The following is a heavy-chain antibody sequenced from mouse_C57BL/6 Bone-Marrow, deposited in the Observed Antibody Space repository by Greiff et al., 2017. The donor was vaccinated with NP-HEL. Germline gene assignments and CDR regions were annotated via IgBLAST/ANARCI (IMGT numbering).Heavy chain of an antibody. V-gene: IGHV1-9*01. J-gene: IGHJ4*01. CDR3: ARRITTVVAKAMDD. Sequence: VQLQQSGAELMKPGASVKLSCKATGYTFTGYWLEWVKPRPGHGLEWIGELLPGSGSTHYNEKFKGKATFTADTSSNTAYMQLSSLTTEDSAIYYCARRITTVVAKAMDDWGQGTSVTVPS. CDR1: GYTFTGYW. CDR2: LLPGSGST. D-gene: IGHD1-1*01.